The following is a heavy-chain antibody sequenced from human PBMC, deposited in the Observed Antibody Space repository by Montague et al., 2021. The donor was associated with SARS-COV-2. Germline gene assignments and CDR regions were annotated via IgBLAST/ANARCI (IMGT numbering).Heavy chain of an antibody. CDR1: GGSISSSSYY. V-gene: IGHV4-39*01. CDR3: ATYYDILTGYYIDAFDI. D-gene: IGHD3-9*01. J-gene: IGHJ3*02. CDR2: IYYSGST. Sequence: SETLSLTCTVSGGSISSSSYYWDWIRQPPGKGLEWIGSIYYSGSTYYNPSLKSRVTISVDTSKNQFSLKLSSVTAADTAVYYCATYYDILTGYYIDAFDIWGQGTMVTVSS.